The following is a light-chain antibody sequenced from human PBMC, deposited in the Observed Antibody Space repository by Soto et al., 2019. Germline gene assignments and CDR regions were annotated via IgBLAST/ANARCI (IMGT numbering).Light chain of an antibody. Sequence: EIVLTQSPGTLSLSPGEVATLSCSASQSVTGTNLAWYQQRPGQAPRLLIYDAVRRATGIPDRFSGSGSGTDFTLTISRLEPEDFAVYYCHQYGSSLGTFGQGTKVDIK. J-gene: IGKJ2*01. CDR3: HQYGSSLGT. V-gene: IGKV3-20*01. CDR2: DAV. CDR1: QSVTGTN.